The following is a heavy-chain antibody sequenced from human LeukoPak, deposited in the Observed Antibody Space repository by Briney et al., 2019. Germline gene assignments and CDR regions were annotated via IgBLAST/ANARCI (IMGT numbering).Heavy chain of an antibody. V-gene: IGHV4-30-4*01. CDR2: IYYSGST. Sequence: SETLFLTCTVSGGSISSGDYYWSWIRQPPGKGLEWIGYIYYSGSTYYNPSLKSRVTISVDTSKNQFSLKLSSVTAADTAVYYCARGGRHYYDSSGCIDYWGQGTLVTVSS. CDR1: GGSISSGDYY. J-gene: IGHJ4*02. CDR3: ARGGRHYYDSSGCIDY. D-gene: IGHD3-22*01.